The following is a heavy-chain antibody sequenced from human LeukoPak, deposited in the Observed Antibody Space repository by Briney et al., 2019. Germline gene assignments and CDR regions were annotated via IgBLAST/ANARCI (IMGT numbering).Heavy chain of an antibody. CDR1: GGSISSYY. CDR3: ARATIQLWPLYFDY. CDR2: IDYSGST. J-gene: IGHJ4*02. D-gene: IGHD5-18*01. V-gene: IGHV4-59*01. Sequence: PSETLSLTCTVSGGSISSYYWSWIRQPPGKGLEWIGYIDYSGSTNSNPSLKSRVTISVDTSKNQFSLRLSSVTAADTAAYYCARATIQLWPLYFDYWGQGTLVTVSS.